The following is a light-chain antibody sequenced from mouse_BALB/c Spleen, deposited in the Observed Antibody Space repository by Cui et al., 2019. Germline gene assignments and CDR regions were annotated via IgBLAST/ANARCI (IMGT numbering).Light chain of an antibody. CDR1: SSVSY. Sequence: QIVLTQSLAIMSASPAEKVTITCSASSSVSYMNWFQQKPGTSPKLWIYSTSNLASGVPARFSGSGSGTSYSLTISRMEAEDAATYYCKQRRSYPPMYTFGGGTKLEIK. CDR3: KQRRSYPPMYT. J-gene: IGKJ2*01. V-gene: IGKV4-57*01. CDR2: STS.